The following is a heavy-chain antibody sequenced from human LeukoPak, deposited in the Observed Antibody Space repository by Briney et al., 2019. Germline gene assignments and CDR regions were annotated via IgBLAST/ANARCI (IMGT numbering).Heavy chain of an antibody. D-gene: IGHD2-2*01. V-gene: IGHV3-74*01. CDR3: ARGVVPAAYYFDY. CDR1: GFTFSSYW. CDR2: INSDGSST. Sequence: GGSLRLSCAASGFTFSSYWMHWVRQAPGKGLVWVSRINSDGSSTSYADSVKGRFTISRDNSKNTLYLQMNSLRAEDTAVYYCARGVVPAAYYFDYWGQGTLVTVSS. J-gene: IGHJ4*02.